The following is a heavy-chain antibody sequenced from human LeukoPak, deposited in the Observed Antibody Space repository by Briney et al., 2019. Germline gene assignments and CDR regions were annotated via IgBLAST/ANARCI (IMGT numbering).Heavy chain of an antibody. J-gene: IGHJ6*03. CDR3: ARVYCSSTSCPTGYYMDV. Sequence: ASVKVSCKASGYTFTGYYMHWVRQAPGQGLEWMGRINPNSGGTNYAQKFQGRVTMTRDTSIGTAYMELSRLRSDDTAVYYCARVYCSSTSCPTGYYMDVWGKGTTVTVSS. V-gene: IGHV1-2*06. D-gene: IGHD2-2*01. CDR2: INPNSGGT. CDR1: GYTFTGYY.